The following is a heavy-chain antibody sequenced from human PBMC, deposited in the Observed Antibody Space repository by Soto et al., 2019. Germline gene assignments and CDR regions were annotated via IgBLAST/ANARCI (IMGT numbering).Heavy chain of an antibody. Sequence: GGSLRLSCAASGFTFSSYWMSWVRQAPGKGLEWVANIKQDGSEKYYVDYVKGRFTISRDNAKNSLYLQMNSLRAEDTAVYYCARDYGDYVYYYYGMDVWGQGTTVTVSS. CDR3: ARDYGDYVYYYYGMDV. CDR2: IKQDGSEK. J-gene: IGHJ6*02. D-gene: IGHD4-17*01. CDR1: GFTFSSYW. V-gene: IGHV3-7*04.